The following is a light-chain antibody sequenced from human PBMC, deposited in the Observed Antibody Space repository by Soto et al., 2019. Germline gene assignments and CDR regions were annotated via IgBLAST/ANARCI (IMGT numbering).Light chain of an antibody. CDR2: RNH. J-gene: IGLJ2*01. CDR1: SSNIGSNY. Sequence: QSVLTQPPSASGTPGQRVTISCSGSSSNIGSNYVYWYQQLPGTAPKVLIYRNHQRPSGVPDRVSGSKSGTSASLAISGLRSEDEADYFCASWDDGLTGVVFGGGTKVTVL. CDR3: ASWDDGLTGVV. V-gene: IGLV1-47*01.